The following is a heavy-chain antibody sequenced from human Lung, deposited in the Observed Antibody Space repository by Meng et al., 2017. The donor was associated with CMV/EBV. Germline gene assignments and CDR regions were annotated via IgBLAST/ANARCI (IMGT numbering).Heavy chain of an antibody. CDR3: ARSMLEVNRYYYGMAV. Sequence: GGSLRLXCAASGFTFSSFWMAWVRQAPGKGLEWVGNIKQDESEIQYVGSVKGRFTITRDNAKNSLFLQMNSLRAEDTAVYYCARSMLEVNRYYYGMAVWGARTXVNGAS. CDR2: IKQDESEI. J-gene: IGHJ6*04. CDR1: GFTFSSFW. V-gene: IGHV3-7*01. D-gene: IGHD1-1*01.